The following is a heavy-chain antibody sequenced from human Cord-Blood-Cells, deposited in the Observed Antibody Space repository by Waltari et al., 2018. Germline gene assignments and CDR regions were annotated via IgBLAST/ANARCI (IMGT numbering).Heavy chain of an antibody. V-gene: IGHV4-39*01. D-gene: IGHD6-19*01. J-gene: IGHJ4*02. CDR1: GGSISTSSYY. Sequence: QLQLPESGPGLVKPSETLSLTCTVPGGSISTSSYYWGWIRQPPGKGLEWIGSIYYSGSTYYNPSLKSRVTISVDTSKNQFSLKLSSVTAADTAVYYCARGAVAGTVFDYWGQGTLVTVSS. CDR2: IYYSGST. CDR3: ARGAVAGTVFDY.